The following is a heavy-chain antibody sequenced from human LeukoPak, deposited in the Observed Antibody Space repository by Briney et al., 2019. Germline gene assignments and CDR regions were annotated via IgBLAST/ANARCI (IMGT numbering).Heavy chain of an antibody. Sequence: GGSLRLSCAASGFTFSSYAMHWVRQAPGKGLEWVAVISYDGSNKYYAGSVKGRFTISRDNSKNTLYLQMNSLRAEDTAVYYCAREDSSSSEDFDYWGQGTLVTVSS. D-gene: IGHD6-6*01. CDR3: AREDSSSSEDFDY. CDR1: GFTFSSYA. CDR2: ISYDGSNK. V-gene: IGHV3-30*14. J-gene: IGHJ4*02.